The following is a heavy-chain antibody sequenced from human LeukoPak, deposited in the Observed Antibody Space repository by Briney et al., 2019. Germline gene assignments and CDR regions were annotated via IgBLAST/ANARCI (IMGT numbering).Heavy chain of an antibody. CDR2: ISGSGGST. Sequence: QPGGSLRLSCAASGFTFSSYAMSWVRQAPGKGLEWVSAISGSGGSTYYADSVKARFTISRDNSKSTLYLQMNSLRAEDTAVYFCAKGAPNYRGKPDYWGQGALVTVSS. D-gene: IGHD4-23*01. V-gene: IGHV3-23*01. CDR1: GFTFSSYA. CDR3: AKGAPNYRGKPDY. J-gene: IGHJ4*02.